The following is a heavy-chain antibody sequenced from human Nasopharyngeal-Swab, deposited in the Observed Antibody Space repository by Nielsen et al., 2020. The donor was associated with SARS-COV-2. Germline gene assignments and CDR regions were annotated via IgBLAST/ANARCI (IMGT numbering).Heavy chain of an antibody. J-gene: IGHJ6*03. D-gene: IGHD3-10*01. V-gene: IGHV4-34*01. CDR2: INHSGST. Sequence: WIRQPPGKGLEWIGEINHSGSTNYNPSLKSRVTISVDTSKNQFSLQLNSVTPEDTAVYYCARAKVGEARPHPVASVRYMDVWGKGTTVTVSS. CDR3: ARAKVGEARPHPVASVRYMDV.